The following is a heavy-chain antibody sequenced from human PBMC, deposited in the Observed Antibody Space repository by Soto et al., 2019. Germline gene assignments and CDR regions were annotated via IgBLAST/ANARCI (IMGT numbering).Heavy chain of an antibody. V-gene: IGHV3-74*03. Sequence: GSLRLSCAASGFSRSPYCMHWVRQAPGRGLEWVSRLSSDGFGAAYADSVKGRFFISRDIARNTLFLQMDSLRADDTAVYYCARDLGGPDYWGRGTSVTVSS. D-gene: IGHD3-16*01. J-gene: IGHJ4*02. CDR2: LSSDGFGA. CDR1: GFSRSPYC. CDR3: ARDLGGPDY.